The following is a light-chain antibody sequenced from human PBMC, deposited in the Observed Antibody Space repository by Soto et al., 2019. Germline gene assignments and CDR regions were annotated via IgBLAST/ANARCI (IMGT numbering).Light chain of an antibody. CDR3: AAWDDSVKTLL. J-gene: IGLJ2*01. CDR1: SSNIGRNT. Sequence: QSVLTQPPSASETPEQRVTISCSGNSSNIGRNTVNWYQHLPGTTPKLLIYNNYQRPSGVPDRFSASKSGTSASLAISGLQSEDEADYYGAAWDDSVKTLLFGGGTKLTVL. V-gene: IGLV1-44*01. CDR2: NNY.